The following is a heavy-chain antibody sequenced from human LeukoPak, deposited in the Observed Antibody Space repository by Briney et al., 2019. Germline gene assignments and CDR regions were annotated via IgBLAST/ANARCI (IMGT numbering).Heavy chain of an antibody. CDR2: IIPIFGTA. CDR1: GGTFSSYA. CDR3: ARGTDCDDAFDI. D-gene: IGHD2-21*02. Sequence: ASVKVSCKASGGTFSSYAISWVRQAPGQGLEWMGGIIPIFGTANYAQKFQGRVTITRDTSASTAYMELSSLRSEDTAVYYCARGTDCDDAFDIWGQGTMVTVSS. J-gene: IGHJ3*02. V-gene: IGHV1-69*05.